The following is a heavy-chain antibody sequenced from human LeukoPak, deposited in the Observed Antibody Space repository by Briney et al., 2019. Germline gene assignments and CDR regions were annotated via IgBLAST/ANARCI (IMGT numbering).Heavy chain of an antibody. V-gene: IGHV3-33*06. Sequence: PGRSLRLSCAASGFTFSSYGMHWVRHAPGKGLDWVAAIWYDGSNKYYADSVKGRFTISRDNSKSTLYLQMNSLRAEDTAVYYCAKDGPPYSSGWPYFDYWGQGTLVTVSS. CDR1: GFTFSSYG. CDR2: IWYDGSNK. J-gene: IGHJ4*02. CDR3: AKDGPPYSSGWPYFDY. D-gene: IGHD6-19*01.